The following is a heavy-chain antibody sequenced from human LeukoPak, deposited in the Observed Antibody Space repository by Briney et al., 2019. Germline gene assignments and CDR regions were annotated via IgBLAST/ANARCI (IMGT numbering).Heavy chain of an antibody. CDR2: INHSGST. J-gene: IGHJ3*02. D-gene: IGHD2-21*01. CDR3: AGAPRYWWWCCCYNDAFYI. CDR1: GGSFSGYY. Sequence: KPSETLSLTCAVYGGSFSGYYWSWIRQPPGKGLEWIGEINHSGSTNNNPSLKSRVTISVDTSKNLFSLKLSAVTAADRAVYYFAGAPRYWWWCCCYNDAFYIWGQGAMVTVSS. V-gene: IGHV4-34*01.